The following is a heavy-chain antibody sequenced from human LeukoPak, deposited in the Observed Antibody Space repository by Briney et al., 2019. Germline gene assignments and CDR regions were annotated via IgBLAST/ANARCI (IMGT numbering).Heavy chain of an antibody. J-gene: IGHJ4*02. CDR2: VNPNRGST. V-gene: IGHV1-2*02. CDR1: VYTFTGYY. D-gene: IGHD5-12*01. CDR3: ARDYSGYPELWGFDY. Sequence: ASSEKVSCKASVYTFTGYYMHWVRQAPGQVLEWMEWVNPNRGSTHYAQRFQGRVTMTRDTSISTAFMELSRLRSDDTALYYCARDYSGYPELWGFDYWGQGTLVTVSS.